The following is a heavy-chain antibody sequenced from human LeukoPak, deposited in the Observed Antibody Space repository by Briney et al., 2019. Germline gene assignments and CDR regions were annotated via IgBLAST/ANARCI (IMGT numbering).Heavy chain of an antibody. CDR2: ISWSSGSI. CDR3: AKTATPYYYDSSGSPNLPYYFDY. J-gene: IGHJ4*02. D-gene: IGHD3-22*01. V-gene: IGHV3-9*01. CDR1: GFTFDDYA. Sequence: GRSLRLSCAASGFTFDDYAMHWVRQAPGKGLEWVSGISWSSGSIGYADSVKGRFTISRDNAKNSLYLQMNSLRAEDTALYYCAKTATPYYYDSSGSPNLPYYFDYWGQGTLVTVSS.